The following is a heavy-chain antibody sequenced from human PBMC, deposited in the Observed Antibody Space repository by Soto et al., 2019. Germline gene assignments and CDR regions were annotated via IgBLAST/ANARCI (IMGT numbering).Heavy chain of an antibody. Sequence: QVQLVESGGGVVQPGRSLRLSCAASGFTFSSYAMHWVRQAPGKGLEWVAVISYDGSNKYYADSVKGRFTISRDNSKNTLYLQMHSLRAEDTAVYYCASGQSTRDTAMAYGMDVWGQGTTVTVSS. CDR1: GFTFSSYA. CDR3: ASGQSTRDTAMAYGMDV. V-gene: IGHV3-30-3*01. D-gene: IGHD5-18*01. J-gene: IGHJ6*02. CDR2: ISYDGSNK.